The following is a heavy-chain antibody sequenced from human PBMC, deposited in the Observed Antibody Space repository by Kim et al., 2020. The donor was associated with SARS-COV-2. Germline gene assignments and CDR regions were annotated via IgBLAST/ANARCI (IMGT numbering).Heavy chain of an antibody. Sequence: SETLSLTCAVYGGSFSGYYWSWIRQPPGKGLEWIGEINHSGSTNYNPSLKSRVTISVDTSKNQFSLKLSSVTAADTAVYYCARGRYGSGSYYRLKRGWFDPWGQGTLVTVSS. V-gene: IGHV4-34*01. CDR1: GGSFSGYY. J-gene: IGHJ5*02. CDR3: ARGRYGSGSYYRLKRGWFDP. D-gene: IGHD3-10*01. CDR2: INHSGST.